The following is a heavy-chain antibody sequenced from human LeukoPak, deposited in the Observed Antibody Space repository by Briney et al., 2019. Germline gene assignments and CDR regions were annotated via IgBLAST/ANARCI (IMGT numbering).Heavy chain of an antibody. Sequence: PGGSLRLSCSGSGFIGGSEYMTWVRQAPGKGLEYVSVIYRGGTPEYADSVRGRFTISRDNSKNTLYLQMDSLRADDTAVYYCARGMNWNDLFLDSWGQGTLVTVS. J-gene: IGHJ4*02. CDR2: IYRGGTP. V-gene: IGHV3-53*01. D-gene: IGHD1-1*01. CDR1: GFIGGSEY. CDR3: ARGMNWNDLFLDS.